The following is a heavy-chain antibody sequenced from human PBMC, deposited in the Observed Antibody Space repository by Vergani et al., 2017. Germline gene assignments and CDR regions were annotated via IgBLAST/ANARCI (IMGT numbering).Heavy chain of an antibody. CDR3: VRVKGSNWNDHLYDI. V-gene: IGHV3-72*01. J-gene: IGHJ3*02. CDR1: GFIFSDHY. CDR2: IRNKANDYTT. Sequence: EVQVVESGGGLVQPGGPLRLSCAAPGFIFSDHYMDWVRQAPGKGLEWVGRIRNKANDYTTQYAASVKGRFTISRDDSKSYLYLQMNSLQTEDTALYYCVRVKGSNWNDHLYDIWGQGTLVTVSS. D-gene: IGHD1-1*01.